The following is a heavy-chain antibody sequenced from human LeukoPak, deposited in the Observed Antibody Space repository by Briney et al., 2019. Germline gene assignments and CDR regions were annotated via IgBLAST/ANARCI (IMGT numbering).Heavy chain of an antibody. Sequence: SETLSLTCSVSGDSISYFYWSWIRQAAGKGLEWIGRISSGGSSDYNASLKSRVTISVDTSKNQFSLKLSSVTAADTVVYYCARRREGWLQLGYFDYWGQGTLVTVSS. CDR3: ARRREGWLQLGYFDY. CDR2: ISSGGSS. D-gene: IGHD5-24*01. J-gene: IGHJ4*02. CDR1: GDSISYFY. V-gene: IGHV4-4*07.